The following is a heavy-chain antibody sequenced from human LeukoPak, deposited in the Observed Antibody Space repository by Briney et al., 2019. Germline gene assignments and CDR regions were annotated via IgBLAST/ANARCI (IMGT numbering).Heavy chain of an antibody. J-gene: IGHJ4*02. CDR2: IRYDGSNK. Sequence: GGSLRLSCAASGFTFSSYGMHWVRQAPGKGLEWVAFIRYDGSNKYYADSVKGRFTISRDNSKNTLYLQMNSLRAEDTAVYYCARGAGSGSYFDYWGQGTLVTVSS. CDR3: ARGAGSGSYFDY. V-gene: IGHV3-30*02. CDR1: GFTFSSYG. D-gene: IGHD3-10*01.